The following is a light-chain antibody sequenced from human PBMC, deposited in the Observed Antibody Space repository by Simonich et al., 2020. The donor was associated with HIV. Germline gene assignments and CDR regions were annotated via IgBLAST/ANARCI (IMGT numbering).Light chain of an antibody. V-gene: IGKV1-NL1*01. Sequence: DIQMTQSPYSLSASVGDRVTITCRASHGISNSIAWYQQKPGKAPKLLLYAASRLESRVPSMFSVSGSGTEYALTINSLQPDDFATYYCQQYNCYPLTIGGGTKVEIK. CDR3: QQYNCYPLT. CDR2: AAS. CDR1: HGISNS. J-gene: IGKJ4*01.